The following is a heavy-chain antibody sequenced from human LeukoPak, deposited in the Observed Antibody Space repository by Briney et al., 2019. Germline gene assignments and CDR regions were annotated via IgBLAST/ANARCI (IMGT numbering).Heavy chain of an antibody. V-gene: IGHV1-2*02. CDR3: ASSVLRYFVSRWFDP. J-gene: IGHJ5*02. D-gene: IGHD3-9*01. CDR2: INPNSGGT. Sequence: ASVKVSCKASGYTFTGYYMHWVRQAPGQGLEWMGWINPNSGGTNYAQKFQGRVTMTRDTSISTAYMELSRLRSDDTAVYYCASSVLRYFVSRWFDPWGQGTLVTVSS. CDR1: GYTFTGYY.